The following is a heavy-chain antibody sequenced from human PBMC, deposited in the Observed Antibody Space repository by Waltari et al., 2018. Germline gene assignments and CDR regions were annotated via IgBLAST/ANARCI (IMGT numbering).Heavy chain of an antibody. CDR1: GFTFSSYS. CDR2: ISRSTTYI. J-gene: IGHJ5*02. V-gene: IGHV3-21*01. CDR3: AREFGVAARPGGWFDP. Sequence: EVQLVESGGGLVKPGGSLRLSCAASGFTFSSYSMNWVRQAPGQGLEWVSLISRSTTYIYYADSVKGRFTISRDNAKNSLYLQMNSLRAEDTAVYYCAREFGVAARPGGWFDPWGQGTLVTVSS. D-gene: IGHD6-6*01.